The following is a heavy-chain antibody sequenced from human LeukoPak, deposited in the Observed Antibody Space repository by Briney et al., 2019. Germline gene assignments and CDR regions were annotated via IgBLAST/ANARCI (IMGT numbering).Heavy chain of an antibody. Sequence: SETLSLTCAVYGGSFSGYYWSWIRQPPGKGREWIGEINHSGSTNYNPSLKSRVTISVDTSKNQFSLKLSSVTAADTAVYYCARGRTQLWLRRWFDPWGQGTLVTVSS. V-gene: IGHV4-34*01. CDR2: INHSGST. J-gene: IGHJ5*02. D-gene: IGHD5-18*01. CDR3: ARGRTQLWLRRWFDP. CDR1: GGSFSGYY.